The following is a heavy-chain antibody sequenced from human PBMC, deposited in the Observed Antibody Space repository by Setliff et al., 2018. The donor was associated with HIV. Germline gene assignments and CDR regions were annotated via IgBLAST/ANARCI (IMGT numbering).Heavy chain of an antibody. J-gene: IGHJ3*02. CDR2: FYYSGST. D-gene: IGHD3-22*01. V-gene: IGHV4-4*02. Sequence: PSETLSLTCAVSGGSISSSNWWSWIRQPPGKGLEWIGSFYYSGSTSYNPSLKSRVTMSVDTSKNQFSLKPKSVTAADTAVYYCAREDTTGYYSLSAFDIWGQGTLVTVSS. CDR3: AREDTTGYYSLSAFDI. CDR1: GGSISSSNW.